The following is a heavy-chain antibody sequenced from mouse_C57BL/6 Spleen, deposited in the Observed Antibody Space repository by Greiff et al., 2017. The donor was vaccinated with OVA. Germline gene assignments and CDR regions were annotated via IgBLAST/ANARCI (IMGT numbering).Heavy chain of an antibody. V-gene: IGHV1-15*01. CDR1: GYTFTDYE. D-gene: IGHD1-1*01. Sequence: VQLQQSGAELVRPGASVTLSCKASGYTFTDYEMHWVKQTPVHGLEWIGAMDPETGGTAYNQKFKGKAILTADKSSSTAYMELRSLTYEDSAVYYCTKSSYGSSYEGYFDYWGQGTTLTVSS. J-gene: IGHJ2*01. CDR3: TKSSYGSSYEGYFDY. CDR2: MDPETGGT.